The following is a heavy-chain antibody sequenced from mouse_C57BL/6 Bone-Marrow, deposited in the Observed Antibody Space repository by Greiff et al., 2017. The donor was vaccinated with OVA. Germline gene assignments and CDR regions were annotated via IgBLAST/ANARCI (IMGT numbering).Heavy chain of an antibody. J-gene: IGHJ4*01. D-gene: IGHD2-12*01. CDR2: INPNNGGT. V-gene: IGHV1-26*01. CDR1: GYTFTDYY. CDR3: ARAYYIGNYAMDY. Sequence: EVQLQQSGPELVKPGASVKISCKASGYTFTDYYMNWVKQSHGKSLEWIGDINPNNGGTSYNQKFKGKATLTVDKSSSTAYMELRSLTSEDSAVYYCARAYYIGNYAMDYWGQGTSVTVSS.